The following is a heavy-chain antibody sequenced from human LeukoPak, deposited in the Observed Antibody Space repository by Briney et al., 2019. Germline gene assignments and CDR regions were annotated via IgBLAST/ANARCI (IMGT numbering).Heavy chain of an antibody. V-gene: IGHV3-11*01. Sequence: GGSLRVSCAAAGFTFSDYHMSWIRQAPGKGLEWVSYISSGGSTIYYADSVKGRFTISRDNAKNSLYLQMNSLRPEDTAVYYCATTGSRAFDIWGQGTMLTVSS. CDR3: ATTGSRAFDI. CDR1: GFTFSDYH. CDR2: ISSGGSTI. D-gene: IGHD1-1*01. J-gene: IGHJ3*02.